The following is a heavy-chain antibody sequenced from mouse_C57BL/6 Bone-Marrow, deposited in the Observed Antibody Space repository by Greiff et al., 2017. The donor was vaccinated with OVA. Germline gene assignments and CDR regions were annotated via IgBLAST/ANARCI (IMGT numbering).Heavy chain of an antibody. CDR3: AKIDDYDGAVAGTSMSEYFDF. CDR1: GYTFTSYW. J-gene: IGHJ1*03. Sequence: QVQLQQPGAELVKPGASVKLSCKASGYTFTSYWMHWVKQRPGRGLEWIGRIDPNSGGTKYNEKFKSKATLTVDKPSSTAYMQLSSLTSEDSAVYYCAKIDDYDGAVAGTSMSEYFDFWGTGTTVTVSS. CDR2: IDPNSGGT. D-gene: IGHD2-4*01. V-gene: IGHV1-72*01.